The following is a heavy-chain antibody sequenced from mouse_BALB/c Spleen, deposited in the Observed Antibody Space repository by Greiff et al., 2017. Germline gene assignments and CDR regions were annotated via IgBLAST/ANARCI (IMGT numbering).Heavy chain of an antibody. Sequence: EVMLVESGGGLVQPGGSLKLSCAASGFTFSSYTMSWVRQTPEKRLEWVAYISNGGGGTYYPDTVKGRFTISRDNAKNTLYLQMSSLKSEDTAMYYCGREGLYYYDVWGAGTTVTVSS. V-gene: IGHV5-12-2*01. CDR2: ISNGGGGT. J-gene: IGHJ1*01. CDR3: GREGLYYYDV. CDR1: GFTFSSYT. D-gene: IGHD1-1*01.